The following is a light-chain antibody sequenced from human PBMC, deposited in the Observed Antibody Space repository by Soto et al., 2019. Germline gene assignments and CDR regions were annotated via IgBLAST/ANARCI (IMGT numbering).Light chain of an antibody. Sequence: VVFTQYPATLSLSPGHSATLSCRASRSSSSYLAWYQQKPGEATSLLNYDACKGTTDIPARCSGSGSGTYFTLTISSLEPEDFAVYYYQQRSNWPITFGQGTRLEIK. CDR3: QQRSNWPIT. CDR2: DAC. V-gene: IGKV3-11*01. CDR1: RSSSSY. J-gene: IGKJ5*01.